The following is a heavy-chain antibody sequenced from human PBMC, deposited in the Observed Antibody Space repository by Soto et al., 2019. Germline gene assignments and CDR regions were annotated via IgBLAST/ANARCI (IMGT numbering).Heavy chain of an antibody. D-gene: IGHD3-22*01. J-gene: IGHJ6*02. Sequence: PGESLKISCKGSGYSFTSYWISWVRQMPGKGLEWMGRIDPSDSYTNYSPSFQGHVTISADKSISTAYLQWSSLKASDTAIYYCARSDSSGYYYYYYGMDVWGQGTTVTVSS. CDR3: ARSDSSGYYYYYYGMDV. CDR1: GYSFTSYW. V-gene: IGHV5-10-1*01. CDR2: IDPSDSYT.